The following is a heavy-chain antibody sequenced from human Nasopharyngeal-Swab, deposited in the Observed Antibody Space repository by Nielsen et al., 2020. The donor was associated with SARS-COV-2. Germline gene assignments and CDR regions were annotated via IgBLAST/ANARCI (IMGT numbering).Heavy chain of an antibody. J-gene: IGHJ4*02. CDR3: AKAYYDFWSGYYPLGY. CDR2: ISGSGGST. V-gene: IGHV3-23*01. D-gene: IGHD3-3*01. Sequence: WIRQLPGYGLEWVSAISGSGGSTYYADSVKGRFTISRDNSKNTLYLQMNSLRAEDTAVYYCAKAYYDFWSGYYPLGYWGQGTLVTVSS.